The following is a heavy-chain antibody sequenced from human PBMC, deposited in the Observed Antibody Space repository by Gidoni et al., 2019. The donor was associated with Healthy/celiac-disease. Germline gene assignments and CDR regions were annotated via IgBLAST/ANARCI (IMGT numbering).Heavy chain of an antibody. D-gene: IGHD3-3*01. V-gene: IGHV3-21*01. CDR2: ISSSSSYI. CDR1: GFTFSRYS. Sequence: EVQLVASGGGLVKPGGSLRLSCAASGFTFSRYSMHWVSQAPGKGLEWVSSISSSSSYIYYEDSVKGRFTSARDNAKKSLDLQRNSRRAEDTAVDYCARDHIRELRLLEWLLAWFDPWGQGTLVTVSS. J-gene: IGHJ5*02. CDR3: ARDHIRELRLLEWLLAWFDP.